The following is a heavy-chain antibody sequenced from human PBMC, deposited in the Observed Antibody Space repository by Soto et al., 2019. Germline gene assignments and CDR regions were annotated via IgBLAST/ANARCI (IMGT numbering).Heavy chain of an antibody. V-gene: IGHV4-34*01. J-gene: IGHJ6*02. Sequence: SETLSLTCAVYGGSFSGYYWSWIRQPPGKGLEWIGEINHSGSTNYNPSLKSRVTISVDTSKNQFSLKLSSVTAADTAVYYCARGRCSSTSCRRDKRYYYYYGMDVWGQGTTVTVSS. CDR3: ARGRCSSTSCRRDKRYYYYYGMDV. CDR2: INHSGST. CDR1: GGSFSGYY. D-gene: IGHD2-2*01.